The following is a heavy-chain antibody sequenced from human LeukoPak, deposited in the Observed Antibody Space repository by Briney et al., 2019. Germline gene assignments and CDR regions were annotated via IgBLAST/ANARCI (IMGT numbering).Heavy chain of an antibody. J-gene: IGHJ4*02. CDR3: ARSAYSSGWYAFDY. Sequence: GASVKVSCKASGGTFISYAISWVRQAPGQGLEWMGGIIPIFGTANYAQKFQGRVTITADESTSTAYMELSSLRSEDTAVYYCARSAYSSGWYAFDYWGQGTLVTVSS. D-gene: IGHD6-19*01. V-gene: IGHV1-69*13. CDR2: IIPIFGTA. CDR1: GGTFISYA.